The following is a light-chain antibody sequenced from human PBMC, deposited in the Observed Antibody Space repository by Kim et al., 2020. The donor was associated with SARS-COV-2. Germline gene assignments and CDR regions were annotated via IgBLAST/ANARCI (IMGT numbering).Light chain of an antibody. Sequence: QPVLTQSPSASASLGASVKLTCTLSSGHSRNAIAWHQQQPERGPRYLMKLNSDGSHTKGDGSPDRFSRSSSGAERYLTISSLQSEDEADYYGQTWDTGTRVFGGGTQLTVL. V-gene: IGLV4-69*01. CDR1: SGHSRNA. J-gene: IGLJ3*02. CDR3: QTWDTGTRV. CDR2: LNSDGSH.